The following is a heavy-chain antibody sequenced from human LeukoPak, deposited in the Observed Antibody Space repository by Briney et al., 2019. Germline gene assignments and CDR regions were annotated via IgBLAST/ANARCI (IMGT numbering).Heavy chain of an antibody. CDR2: INPSGGST. D-gene: IGHD2-2*01. Sequence: GASVKVSCKASGYTFTSYYMHWVRQAPGQGLEWMGLINPSGGSTSYAQKFQGRVTMTRDTSTSTVYMELSSLRSEDTAVYYCARDGRYCSSTSCLWNAFDIWGQGTMVTVSS. CDR1: GYTFTSYY. V-gene: IGHV1-46*01. CDR3: ARDGRYCSSTSCLWNAFDI. J-gene: IGHJ3*02.